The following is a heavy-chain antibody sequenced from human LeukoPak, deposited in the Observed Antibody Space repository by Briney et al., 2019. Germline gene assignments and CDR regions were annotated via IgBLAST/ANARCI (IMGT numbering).Heavy chain of an antibody. CDR2: ISSSSSYI. V-gene: IGHV3-21*01. CDR1: GLTFSSYS. CDR3: ARDPQLPHHDAFDI. Sequence: PGGSLRLSCAASGLTFSSYSMNSIRQAPGKMLEWVSSISSSSSYIYYADSVKGRFTISRDNAKNSLYLQMNSLRAEDTAVYYCARDPQLPHHDAFDIWGQGTMVTVSS. J-gene: IGHJ3*02. D-gene: IGHD2-2*01.